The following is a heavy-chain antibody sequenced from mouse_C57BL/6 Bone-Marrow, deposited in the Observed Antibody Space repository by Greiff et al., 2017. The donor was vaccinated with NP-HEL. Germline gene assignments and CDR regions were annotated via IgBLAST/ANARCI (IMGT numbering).Heavy chain of an antibody. Sequence: EVQLVESGGDLVKPGGSLKLSCAASGFTFSSYGMSWVRQTPDKRLEWVATISSGGSYTYYPDSVKGRFTISRDNAKNTLYLQMSSLKSEDTAMYYCAREGRLLRNFDYWGQGTTLTVSS. CDR1: GFTFSSYG. J-gene: IGHJ2*01. CDR2: ISSGGSYT. D-gene: IGHD2-3*01. V-gene: IGHV5-6*01. CDR3: AREGRLLRNFDY.